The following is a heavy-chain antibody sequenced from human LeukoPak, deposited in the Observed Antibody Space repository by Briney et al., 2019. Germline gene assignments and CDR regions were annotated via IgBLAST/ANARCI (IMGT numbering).Heavy chain of an antibody. Sequence: GGSLRLSCAASGFTFSTYSMNWVRQAPGKGLEWVSSISSSSSYIYYADSVKGRFTISRDNSKNTLYLQMNSLRAEDTAVYYCAELGITMIGGVWGKGTTVTISS. CDR3: AELGITMIGGV. CDR1: GFTFSTYS. J-gene: IGHJ6*04. D-gene: IGHD3-10*02. V-gene: IGHV3-21*01. CDR2: ISSSSSYI.